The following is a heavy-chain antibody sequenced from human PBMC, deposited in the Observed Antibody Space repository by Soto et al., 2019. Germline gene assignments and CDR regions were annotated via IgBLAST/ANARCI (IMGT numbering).Heavy chain of an antibody. Sequence: SETLSLTCTVSAGSITTSYWSWMRQPLGKALEWIGYISYRGSTNYNPSLKSRLTISIDTSKSQISLKLTSMTTADTAVYYCASSGIVGREVNTWFDPWGQGTLVTVSS. J-gene: IGHJ5*02. V-gene: IGHV4-59*01. CDR2: ISYRGST. CDR3: ASSGIVGREVNTWFDP. CDR1: AGSITTSY. D-gene: IGHD3-22*01.